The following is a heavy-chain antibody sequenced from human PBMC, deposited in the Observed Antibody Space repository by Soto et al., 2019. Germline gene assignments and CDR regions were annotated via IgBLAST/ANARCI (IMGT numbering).Heavy chain of an antibody. Sequence: KGLEWMGLIYRGDSDTRYSPSFQGQVTISADKSISTAYLQWSSLKASDTAMYYCGRARTGGGGNWFDPWGQGTLVTGSS. CDR3: GRARTGGGGNWFDP. J-gene: IGHJ5*02. V-gene: IGHV5-51*01. CDR2: IYRGDSDT.